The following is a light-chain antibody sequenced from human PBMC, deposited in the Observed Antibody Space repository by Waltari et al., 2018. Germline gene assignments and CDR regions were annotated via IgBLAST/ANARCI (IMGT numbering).Light chain of an antibody. CDR2: AAS. J-gene: IGKJ1*01. V-gene: IGKV1-39*01. CDR3: QQSYSTVRT. Sequence: DIQMTQSQSSLSASVGDRVTITCRASQSISSYLNWYQQKPGKAPKILIYAASSLQSGVPSRFSGSGSGTDFTLTISSLQPEDFATYYCQQSYSTVRTFGQGTKVEIK. CDR1: QSISSY.